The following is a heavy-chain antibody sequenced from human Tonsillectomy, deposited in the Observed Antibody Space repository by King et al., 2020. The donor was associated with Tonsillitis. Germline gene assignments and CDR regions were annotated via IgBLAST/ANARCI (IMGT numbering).Heavy chain of an antibody. CDR1: GFTFDDYA. V-gene: IGHV3-9*01. CDR2: ISCKTDRI. D-gene: IGHD3-10*01. CDR3: AKDWGEGSGSFYLSGPDY. Sequence: QLVQSGGGLVQPGGSLRLSCAASGFTFDDYAMHWVRHAPGKGLEWVSGISCKTDRIGYADSVKGRFTISRDNAKNSLYLQMISLRAEDTALYYCAKDWGEGSGSFYLSGPDYWGQGTLVTVSS. J-gene: IGHJ4*02.